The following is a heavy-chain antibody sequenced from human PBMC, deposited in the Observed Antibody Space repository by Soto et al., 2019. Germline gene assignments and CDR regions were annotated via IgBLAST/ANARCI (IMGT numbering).Heavy chain of an antibody. CDR2: ISYDGSNK. Sequence: QVQLVESGGGVVQPGRSLRLSCAASGFTFSSYGMHWVRQAPGKGLEWVAVISYDGSNKYYADSVKGRFTISRDKSKNTLYLQMNSLRAEDTAVYYCAKNLRTTGLNMITFGGVSPLLLRSHHYYYYGMDVWGQGTTVTVSS. CDR3: AKNLRTTGLNMITFGGVSPLLLRSHHYYYYGMDV. J-gene: IGHJ6*02. CDR1: GFTFSSYG. V-gene: IGHV3-30*18. D-gene: IGHD3-16*01.